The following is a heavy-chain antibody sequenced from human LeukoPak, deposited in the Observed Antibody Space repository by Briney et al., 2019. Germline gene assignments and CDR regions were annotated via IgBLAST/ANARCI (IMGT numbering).Heavy chain of an antibody. D-gene: IGHD2-15*01. CDR1: GFTFSSCS. CDR3: ARDDSWAFDI. CDR2: ISTGSGSSM. Sequence: PGGSLRLSCAASGFTFSSCSRNWVRQAPGKGLEWVSYISTGSGSSMHYADSVKGRFSISRDNAKNSLYLHMNSLRDEDTAVYHCARDDSWAFDIWGQGAMVTVSS. V-gene: IGHV3-48*02. J-gene: IGHJ3*02.